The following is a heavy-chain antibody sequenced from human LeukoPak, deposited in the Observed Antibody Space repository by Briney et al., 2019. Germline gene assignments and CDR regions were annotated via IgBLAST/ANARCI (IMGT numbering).Heavy chain of an antibody. Sequence: GGSLRLSCAASGFTFDDYAMHWVRQAPGKGLEWVSGISWNSGSIGYADSVRGRFTISRDNAKNSLYLQMNSLRAEDTALYYCARAGHGYNWFDPWGQGTLVTVSS. CDR2: ISWNSGSI. D-gene: IGHD3-10*01. CDR1: GFTFDDYA. CDR3: ARAGHGYNWFDP. V-gene: IGHV3-9*01. J-gene: IGHJ5*02.